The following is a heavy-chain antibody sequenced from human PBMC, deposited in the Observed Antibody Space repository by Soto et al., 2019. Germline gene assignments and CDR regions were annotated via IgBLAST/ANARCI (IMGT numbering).Heavy chain of an antibody. D-gene: IGHD2-21*02. V-gene: IGHV3-30*03. CDR1: GFIFSRYV. Sequence: GGSLRLSCVGSGFIFSRYVMHWVRQAPGKGLEWVTGISYDGGDRFYADSVKGRFTISRDNSKNRLDLQMSSLRPEDTAVYYCARDLPLYCRGDCNFDFWGQGTLVTVSS. CDR3: ARDLPLYCRGDCNFDF. CDR2: ISYDGGDR. J-gene: IGHJ4*02.